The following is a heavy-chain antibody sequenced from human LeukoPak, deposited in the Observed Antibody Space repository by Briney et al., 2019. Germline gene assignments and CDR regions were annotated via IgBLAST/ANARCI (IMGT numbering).Heavy chain of an antibody. CDR2: IRSKAYGGTT. V-gene: IGHV3-49*04. J-gene: IGHJ6*02. CDR3: TRDRGYYYYGMDV. Sequence: PGGSLRLSCAVPGITLSNYGMTWVRQAPGKRLEWVGFIRSKAYGGTTEYAASVKGRFTISRDDSKIIAYLQMNSLKTEDTAVYYCTRDRGYYYYGMDVWGQGTTVTVSS. CDR1: GITLSNYG.